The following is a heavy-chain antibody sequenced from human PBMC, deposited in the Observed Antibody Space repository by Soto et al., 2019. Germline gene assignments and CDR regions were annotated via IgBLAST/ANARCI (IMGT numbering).Heavy chain of an antibody. CDR1: GYSFTTYW. J-gene: IGHJ4*02. CDR3: ARFSMTTVTPFD. CDR2: IYPGDSDT. D-gene: IGHD4-17*01. V-gene: IGHV5-51*01. Sequence: ESLKISCKGSGYSFTTYWIGWVRQMPGKGLEWMGIIYPGDSDTRYSPSFQGQVTISADKSISTAYLQWSSLKASDTAIYYCARFSMTTVTPFDWGQGTLVTVSS.